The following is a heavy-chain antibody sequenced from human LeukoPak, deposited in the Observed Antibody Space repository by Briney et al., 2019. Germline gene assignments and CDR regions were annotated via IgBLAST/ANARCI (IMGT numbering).Heavy chain of an antibody. CDR2: ISYLSSHV. V-gene: IGHV3-21*01. CDR1: GFTFSDYD. Sequence: PWGSLRLSCSASGFTFSDYDMNWVRQAPGKGLEWVSSISYLSSHVYYGDSVKGRFSISRDNAKNSLYLQMNSLGAEDTAIYYCGRAFPPLRTSSAGDLWGQGIVVTVSS. J-gene: IGHJ4*02. D-gene: IGHD3-16*01. CDR3: GRAFPPLRTSSAGDL.